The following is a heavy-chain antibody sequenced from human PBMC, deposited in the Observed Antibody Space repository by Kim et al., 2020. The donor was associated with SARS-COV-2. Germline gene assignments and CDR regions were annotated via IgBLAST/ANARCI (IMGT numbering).Heavy chain of an antibody. CDR1: GFTFSSYG. CDR2: ISYDGSNK. D-gene: IGHD3-9*01. J-gene: IGHJ6*02. CDR3: AKDGRYYDILTGYYPSTYYYYYYGMDV. V-gene: IGHV3-30*18. Sequence: GGSLRLSCAASGFTFSSYGMHWVRQAPGKGLEWVAVISYDGSNKYYADSVKGRFTISRDNSKNTLYLQMNSLRAEDTAVYYCAKDGRYYDILTGYYPSTYYYYYYGMDVWGQGTTVTVSS.